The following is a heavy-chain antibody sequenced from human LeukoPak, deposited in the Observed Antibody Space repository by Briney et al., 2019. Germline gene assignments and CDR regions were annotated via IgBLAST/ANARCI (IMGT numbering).Heavy chain of an antibody. CDR1: GFTFSTYS. V-gene: IGHV3-21*01. CDR2: ITGSSSFI. Sequence: GGSLRLSCAASGFTFSTYSMNWVRQAPGKGLEWVSSITGSSSFIYYADSVKGRFTISRDNAKNSLHLQMNSLRAEDTAMYYCARNYDSSGYGYNWFDPWGQGTLVTVSS. CDR3: ARNYDSSGYGYNWFDP. D-gene: IGHD3-22*01. J-gene: IGHJ5*02.